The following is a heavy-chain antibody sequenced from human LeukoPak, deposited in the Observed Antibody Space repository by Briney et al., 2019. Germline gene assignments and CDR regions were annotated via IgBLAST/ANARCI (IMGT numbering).Heavy chain of an antibody. CDR1: GGTFSSYA. D-gene: IGHD3-9*01. CDR2: INPSNGYT. CDR3: ARGGLMGAPGQRYEF. V-gene: IGHV1-8*02. J-gene: IGHJ4*02. Sequence: DSVKVSCKASGGTFSSYAISWVRQAPGQGLEWMGLINPSNGYTDYAQRFQGRVTMTRDTSTTTVYMELSSLRSEDTAVYYCARGGLMGAPGQRYEFWGQGTLVTVSS.